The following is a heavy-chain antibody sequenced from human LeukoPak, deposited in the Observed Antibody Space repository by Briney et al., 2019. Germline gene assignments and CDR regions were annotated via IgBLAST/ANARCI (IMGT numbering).Heavy chain of an antibody. CDR2: IVPILGIA. J-gene: IGHJ3*01. Sequence: SVKVSCKASGGTFNNYAISWVRQAPGQGLEWMGRIVPILGIANYAQEFQGRLIITADKATSSAYMELSSLRSGDTAVYYCARDQGDNSYGYYAIWYAFDVWGQGTMVTVSS. CDR3: ARDQGDNSYGYYAIWYAFDV. CDR1: GGTFNNYA. D-gene: IGHD5-18*01. V-gene: IGHV1-69*04.